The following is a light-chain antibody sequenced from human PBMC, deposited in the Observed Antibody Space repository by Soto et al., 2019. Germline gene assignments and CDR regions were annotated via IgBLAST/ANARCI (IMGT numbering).Light chain of an antibody. CDR1: TSDVGGYNY. CDR2: EVN. Sequence: ALTQPPSASGSPGQSVTISCTGTTSDVGGYNYVSWYQLHPGKVPKLIISEVNKRPSGVPDRFSGSKSGSTASLTVSGLQAEDEADYFCSSYAGSKNFILFGGGTKVTVL. J-gene: IGLJ2*01. V-gene: IGLV2-8*01. CDR3: SSYAGSKNFIL.